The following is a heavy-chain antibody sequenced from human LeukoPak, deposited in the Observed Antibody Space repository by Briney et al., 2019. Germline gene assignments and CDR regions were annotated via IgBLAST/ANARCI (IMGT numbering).Heavy chain of an antibody. Sequence: PGGSLRPSCAASGFTFSSYEMNWVRQAPGKGLEWVSYISSSGSTISYADSVKGRFTLSRDISKNTLYLHMNSLRAEDTAVYYCAKDRVFELWFEEASPYYFDYWGQGTLVTVSS. CDR1: GFTFSSYE. CDR2: ISSSGSTI. CDR3: AKDRVFELWFEEASPYYFDY. V-gene: IGHV3-48*03. D-gene: IGHD3-10*01. J-gene: IGHJ4*02.